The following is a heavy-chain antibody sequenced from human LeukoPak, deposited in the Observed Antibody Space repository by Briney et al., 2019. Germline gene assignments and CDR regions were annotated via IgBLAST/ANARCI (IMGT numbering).Heavy chain of an antibody. CDR3: ARKGEWDMVRGALDY. V-gene: IGHV3-48*03. D-gene: IGHD3-10*01. J-gene: IGHJ4*02. CDR2: ISNSGTTT. CDR1: EFTFSSYE. Sequence: GGSLRLSCAASEFTFSSYEMNWVRQAPGKGLEWVSYISNSGTTTYYADSVKGRFTISRGNAKSSLYLQMNSLRAEDTAVYYCARKGEWDMVRGALDYWGQGTLVTVSS.